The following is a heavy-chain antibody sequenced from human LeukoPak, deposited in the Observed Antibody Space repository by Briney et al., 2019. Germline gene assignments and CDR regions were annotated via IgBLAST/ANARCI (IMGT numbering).Heavy chain of an antibody. CDR2: IISEGSSI. J-gene: IGHJ4*02. CDR3: ARGRGVSLDY. Sequence: GGSLRLSCAASGLTISNYWMHWVRQVPGKGLVWVSRIISEGSSISYADSVKGRFTISRDNAKNTLNLQMNSLRAEDTAVYYCARGRGVSLDYWGQGALVTVSS. V-gene: IGHV3-74*01. D-gene: IGHD3-10*01. CDR1: GLTISNYW.